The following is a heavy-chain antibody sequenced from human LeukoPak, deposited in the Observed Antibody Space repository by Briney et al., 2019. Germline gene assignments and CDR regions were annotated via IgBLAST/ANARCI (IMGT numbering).Heavy chain of an antibody. CDR2: IYTSGST. D-gene: IGHD2-8*01. V-gene: IGHV4-4*09. Sequence: PSETLSLTCTVSGGSISSYYWSWLRQPPGKGLEWIGYIYTSGSTNYNPSLKSRVTISVDTSKNQFSLKLSSVTAADTAVYYCARHVNGVGNWFDPWGQGTLVTVTS. CDR1: GGSISSYY. J-gene: IGHJ5*02. CDR3: ARHVNGVGNWFDP.